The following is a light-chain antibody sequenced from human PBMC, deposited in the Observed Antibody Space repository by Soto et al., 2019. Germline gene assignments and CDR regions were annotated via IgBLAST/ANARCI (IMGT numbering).Light chain of an antibody. V-gene: IGLV2-14*03. CDR2: DVS. J-gene: IGLJ1*01. Sequence: QSALTQPASESGSPGQSITISCTGTSSDVGGYNYVSWYQHHPGKAPKLIIYDVSNRPSGVSIRFSGSKSDNTASLTISGLQPEDEADYHCSSYTTSNTRQIVFGTGTKLTVL. CDR1: SSDVGGYNY. CDR3: SSYTTSNTRQIV.